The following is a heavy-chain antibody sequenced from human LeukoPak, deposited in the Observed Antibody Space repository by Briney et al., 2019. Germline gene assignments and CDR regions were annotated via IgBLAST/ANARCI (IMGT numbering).Heavy chain of an antibody. D-gene: IGHD3-3*01. CDR3: ARATVGFDY. CDR1: GFTFSSHA. V-gene: IGHV3-48*03. CDR2: ISSSGSSI. J-gene: IGHJ4*02. Sequence: GGSLRLSCAASGFTFSSHAMNWVRQAPGKGLEWVSYISSSGSSIYYADSVKGRFTISRDNAKNSQYLQMYSLRAEDTAVYYCARATVGFDYWGQGTLVTVSS.